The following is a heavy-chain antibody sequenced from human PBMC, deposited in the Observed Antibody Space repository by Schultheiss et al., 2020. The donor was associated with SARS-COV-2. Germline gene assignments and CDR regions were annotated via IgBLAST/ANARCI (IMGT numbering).Heavy chain of an antibody. J-gene: IGHJ4*02. CDR2: ISYDGSNK. Sequence: GGSLRLSCAASGFTFSSYSMNWVRQAPGKGLEWVAVISYDGSNKYYADSVKGRFTISRDNSKNTLYLQMNSLRAEDTAVYYCARDRLSYYGSGTLDYWGQGTLVTVSS. D-gene: IGHD3-10*01. V-gene: IGHV3-30*03. CDR3: ARDRLSYYGSGTLDY. CDR1: GFTFSSYS.